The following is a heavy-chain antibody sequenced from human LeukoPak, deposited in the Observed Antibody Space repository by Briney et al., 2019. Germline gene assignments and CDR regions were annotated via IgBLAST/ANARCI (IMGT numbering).Heavy chain of an antibody. J-gene: IGHJ4*02. V-gene: IGHV4-59*01. D-gene: IGHD3-9*01. CDR3: ARDGLRYFDWPGDDY. CDR1: GGSISSYY. Sequence: SETLSLTCTVSGGSISSYYWSWIRQPPGKGLEWIGYIYYSGSTNYNPSLKSRVTISVDTSKNQFSLKLSSVTAADTAVYYCARDGLRYFDWPGDDYWGQGTLVTVSS. CDR2: IYYSGST.